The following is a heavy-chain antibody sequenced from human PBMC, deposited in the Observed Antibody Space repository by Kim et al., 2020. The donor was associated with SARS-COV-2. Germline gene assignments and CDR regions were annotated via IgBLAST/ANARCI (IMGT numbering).Heavy chain of an antibody. CDR1: GFTFSSYA. CDR3: ARSELRYFDWVFEGEVWVSDGGAFDI. J-gene: IGHJ3*02. D-gene: IGHD3-9*01. V-gene: IGHV3-30-3*01. CDR2: ISYDGSNK. Sequence: GGSLRLSCAASGFTFSSYAMHWVRQAPGKGLEWVAVISYDGSNKYYADSVKGRFTISRDNSKNTLYLQMNSLRAEDTAVYYCARSELRYFDWVFEGEVWVSDGGAFDIWGQGTMVTVSS.